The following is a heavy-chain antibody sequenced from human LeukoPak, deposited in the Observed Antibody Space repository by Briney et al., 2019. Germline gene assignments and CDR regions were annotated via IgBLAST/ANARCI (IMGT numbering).Heavy chain of an antibody. J-gene: IGHJ4*02. CDR1: GGSISSYY. Sequence: KPSETLSLTCTVSGGSISSYYWSWIRQPPGKGLEWIGYIYSSGSTNYNPSLKSRVTISIDTSKNQFSLKVNSVTAADTAVYYCARDRPGGSSLDYWGQGTLVTVSS. CDR2: IYSSGST. V-gene: IGHV4-59*01. CDR3: ARDRPGGSSLDY. D-gene: IGHD6-13*01.